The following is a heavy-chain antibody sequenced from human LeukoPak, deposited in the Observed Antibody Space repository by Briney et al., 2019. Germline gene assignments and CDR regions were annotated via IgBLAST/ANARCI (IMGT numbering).Heavy chain of an antibody. Sequence: SETLSLTCAVSGASFSGDYWSWLRQPPGKGLEWIAEINHSGRSNFNPSLPGRVTISVDTSKNQFSLNLSSVTAADTARYYCARGLYDSGDYYYGIRAYYFDQWGQGTLVTVSS. V-gene: IGHV4-34*01. CDR2: INHSGRS. CDR1: GASFSGDY. J-gene: IGHJ4*02. D-gene: IGHD3-22*01. CDR3: ARGLYDSGDYYYGIRAYYFDQ.